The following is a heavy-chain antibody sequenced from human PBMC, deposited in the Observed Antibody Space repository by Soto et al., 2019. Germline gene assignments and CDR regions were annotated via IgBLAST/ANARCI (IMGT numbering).Heavy chain of an antibody. V-gene: IGHV4-59*01. CDR2: IYYSGST. CDR3: ARVAAAAPLTAIDY. Sequence: PSETLPLTCTVSGGSISSYYWSWIRQPPGKGLEWIGYIYYSGSTNYNPSLKSRVTISVDTSKNQFSLKLSSVTAADTAVYYCARVAAAAPLTAIDYWGQGTLVTV. J-gene: IGHJ4*02. CDR1: GGSISSYY. D-gene: IGHD6-13*01.